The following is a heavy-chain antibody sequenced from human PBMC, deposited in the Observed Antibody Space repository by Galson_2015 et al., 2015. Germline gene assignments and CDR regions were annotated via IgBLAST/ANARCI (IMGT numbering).Heavy chain of an antibody. V-gene: IGHV1-18*04. CDR3: ASMGGGLGELSFGYY. CDR1: GYTFTSYG. Sequence: SVKVSCKASGYTFTSYGISWVRQAPGQGLEWMGWISAYNGNTNYAQKLQGRVTMTTDTSTSTAYMELRSLRSDDTAVYYCASMGGGLGELSFGYYWGQGTLVTVSS. D-gene: IGHD3-16*02. CDR2: ISAYNGNT. J-gene: IGHJ4*02.